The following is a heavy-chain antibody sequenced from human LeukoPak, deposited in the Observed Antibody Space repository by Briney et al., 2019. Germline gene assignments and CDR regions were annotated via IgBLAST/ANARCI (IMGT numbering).Heavy chain of an antibody. CDR2: LCYSGTT. Sequence: SETLSLTCTVSGDSISSITYYWAWIRQPPGKGLEWLGNLCYSGTTFYNPSLKSRVTISIDTSKNHFSLELSSVTAADMAVYYCARGLYDGGSWFHFDSWGQGTLVTVSS. D-gene: IGHD6-13*01. J-gene: IGHJ4*02. V-gene: IGHV4-39*02. CDR1: GDSISSITYY. CDR3: ARGLYDGGSWFHFDS.